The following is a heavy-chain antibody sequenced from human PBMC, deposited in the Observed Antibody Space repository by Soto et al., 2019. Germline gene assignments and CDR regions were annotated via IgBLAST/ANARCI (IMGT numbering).Heavy chain of an antibody. J-gene: IGHJ5*02. CDR2: IIPIFGTA. CDR1: GGTFSSSS. D-gene: IGHD3-22*01. V-gene: IGHV1-69*13. Sequence: SVKVSCKASGGTFSSSSISWVRQAPGQGLEWMGGIIPIFGTANYTQKFQGRVTITADESTSTAYMELSSLRFEDTAVYYCARDRGPSSGYYPYWFDPWGQGTLVTVSS. CDR3: ARDRGPSSGYYPYWFDP.